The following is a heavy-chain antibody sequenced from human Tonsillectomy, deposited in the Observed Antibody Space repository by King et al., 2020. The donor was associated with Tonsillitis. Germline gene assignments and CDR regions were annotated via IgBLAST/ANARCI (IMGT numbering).Heavy chain of an antibody. D-gene: IGHD5-12*01. CDR2: IHHSGST. J-gene: IGHJ4*02. V-gene: IGHV4-38-2*02. CDR3: ARDGGGAYSGYDTGVSHY. CDR1: GYSISSGHY. Sequence: VQLQESGPGLVKPSETLSLTCDVSGYSISSGHYWGWLRQPPGKGLEWIGSIHHSGSTQYNPSVKSRVTISVDTYKNQFSLRLSSVTSADTAVYFCARDGGGAYSGYDTGVSHYWGQGTLVTVSS.